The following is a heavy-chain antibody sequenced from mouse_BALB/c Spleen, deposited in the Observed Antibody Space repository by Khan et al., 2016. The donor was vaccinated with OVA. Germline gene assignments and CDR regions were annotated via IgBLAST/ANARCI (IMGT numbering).Heavy chain of an antibody. J-gene: IGHJ1*01. V-gene: IGHV9-3-1*01. CDR1: GYTFTNYG. D-gene: IGHD1-1*02. Sequence: QIQLVQSGPELKKPGETVKISCKASGYTFTNYGMNWVKQAPGKGLKWMGWINTYPGEPTYADDFKGRFASSLETSASTDYLQINNLKNEDTATYFCASGGYWYFDVWGAGTTVTVSS. CDR3: ASGGYWYFDV. CDR2: INTYPGEP.